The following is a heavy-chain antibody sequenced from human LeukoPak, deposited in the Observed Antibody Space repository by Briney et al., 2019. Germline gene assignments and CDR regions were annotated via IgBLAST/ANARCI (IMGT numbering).Heavy chain of an antibody. CDR2: IKKDGSEK. J-gene: IGHJ4*02. CDR3: TRDGQTVRGIAGF. Sequence: GGSLRLSCAASGFDFSNYWMGWVRQAPGKGPEWVANIKKDGSEKYYVDSVRGRFTISRDDAGNSLYLQMDSLRAEDTAVYYCTRDGQTVRGIAGFWGQGTLVTVSS. CDR1: GFDFSNYW. D-gene: IGHD3-10*01. V-gene: IGHV3-7*01.